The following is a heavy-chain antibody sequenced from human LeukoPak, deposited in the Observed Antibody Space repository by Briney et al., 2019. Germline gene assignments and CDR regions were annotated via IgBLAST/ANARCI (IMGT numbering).Heavy chain of an antibody. J-gene: IGHJ6*03. Sequence: KPSETLSLTCTVSGGPISSSSYYWGWIRQPPGKGLEWIGSIYYSGSTYYNPSLKSRVTISVDTSKNQFSLKLSSVTAADTAVYYCARVPQVVVVAAMAFRNYYYMDVWGKGTTVTVSS. CDR2: IYYSGST. D-gene: IGHD2-15*01. CDR1: GGPISSSSYY. CDR3: ARVPQVVVVAAMAFRNYYYMDV. V-gene: IGHV4-39*07.